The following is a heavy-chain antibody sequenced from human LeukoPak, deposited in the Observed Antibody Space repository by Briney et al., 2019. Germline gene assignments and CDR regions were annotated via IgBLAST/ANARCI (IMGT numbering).Heavy chain of an antibody. V-gene: IGHV3-53*01. Sequence: GGSLRLSCAASGFTVSSNYMSWVRQAPGKGLEWVSVIYSGGSTYYADSVKGRFTISRDNSKNTLYLQMNSLRAEDTAVYYCAGPYCSGGSCYLDYWGQGTLVTVSS. CDR3: AGPYCSGGSCYLDY. D-gene: IGHD2-15*01. J-gene: IGHJ4*02. CDR1: GFTVSSNY. CDR2: IYSGGST.